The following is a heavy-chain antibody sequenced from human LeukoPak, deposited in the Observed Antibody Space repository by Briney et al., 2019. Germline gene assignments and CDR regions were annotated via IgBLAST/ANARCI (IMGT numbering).Heavy chain of an antibody. D-gene: IGHD3-16*01. CDR3: ARAPSGYVWGSYRGIYFDY. V-gene: IGHV3-21*01. Sequence: PGGSLRLSCVASGFTFTDYAFNWVRQAPGKGLEWVSSISSSSSYIYYADSVKGRFTISRDNAKNSLYLQMNSLRAEDTAVYYCARAPSGYVWGSYRGIYFDYWGQGTLVTVSS. J-gene: IGHJ4*02. CDR2: ISSSSSYI. CDR1: GFTFTDYA.